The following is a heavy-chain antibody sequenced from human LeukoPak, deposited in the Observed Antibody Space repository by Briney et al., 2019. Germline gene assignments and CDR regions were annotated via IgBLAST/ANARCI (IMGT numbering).Heavy chain of an antibody. Sequence: GGSLRLSCAASGFTVSYNYMSWVRQAPGKGLEWVSIIYRGGGTYYAGSVEGRFTASGDNSKNTLYLQMNSLRAEDTAVYYCARASVARQGGRYYFANWGQGTLVTVSS. CDR2: IYRGGGT. D-gene: IGHD3-16*01. V-gene: IGHV3-66*01. CDR3: ARASVARQGGRYYFAN. CDR1: GFTVSYNY. J-gene: IGHJ4*02.